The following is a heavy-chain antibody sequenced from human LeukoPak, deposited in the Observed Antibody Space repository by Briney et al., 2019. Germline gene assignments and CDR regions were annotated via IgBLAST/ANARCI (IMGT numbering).Heavy chain of an antibody. CDR3: ARGIPTYYYDSSGFYYFDY. D-gene: IGHD3-22*01. J-gene: IGHJ4*02. CDR1: GGSFSGYY. CDR2: INHSGST. Sequence: PSETLSLTCAVYGGSFSGYYWSWIRQPPGKGLEWIGEINHSGSTNYNPSLKSRVTISVDTSKNQFSLKLSSVTAADTAVYYCARGIPTYYYDSSGFYYFDYWGQGTLVTVSS. V-gene: IGHV4-34*01.